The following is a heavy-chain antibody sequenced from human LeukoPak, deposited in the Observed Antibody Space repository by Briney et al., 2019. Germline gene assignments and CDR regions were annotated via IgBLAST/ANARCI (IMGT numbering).Heavy chain of an antibody. V-gene: IGHV3-64*01. Sequence: GGSLRLSCAASGFTISSYAMHWVRQAPGKGLDYASGITSNGDSTYHANSVKGRFTISRDNSKNTLYLQMGSLRAEDMAVYYCASHTNMSGPDAFDIWGQGTMVTVSS. D-gene: IGHD2-8*01. CDR3: ASHTNMSGPDAFDI. CDR1: GFTISSYA. CDR2: ITSNGDST. J-gene: IGHJ3*02.